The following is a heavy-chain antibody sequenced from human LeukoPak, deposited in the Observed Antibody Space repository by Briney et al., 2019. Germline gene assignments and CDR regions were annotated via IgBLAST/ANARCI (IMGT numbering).Heavy chain of an antibody. CDR1: GFIFSNYW. Sequence: GGSLRLSCAASGFIFSNYWMSWVRQAPGKGLEWVANIKEDGSEKFHVGSVRGRFTISRDNAKNSLYLQMNSLKAEDTALFYCARYLRKLYGRGGDYYFYMDVWGKGTTVTVSS. J-gene: IGHJ6*03. CDR3: ARYLRKLYGRGGDYYFYMDV. CDR2: IKEDGSEK. V-gene: IGHV3-7*03. D-gene: IGHD4-17*01.